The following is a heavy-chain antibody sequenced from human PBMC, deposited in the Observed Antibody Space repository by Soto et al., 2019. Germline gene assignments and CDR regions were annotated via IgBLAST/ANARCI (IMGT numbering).Heavy chain of an antibody. D-gene: IGHD5-12*01. J-gene: IGHJ6*03. CDR1: GFTFGDYA. V-gene: IGHV3-49*03. CDR2: IRSKAYGGTT. Sequence: GGSLRLSCTASGFTFGDYAMSWFRQAPGKGLEWVGFIRSKAYGGTTEYAASVKGRFTISRDDSKSIAYLQMNSLKTEDTAVYYCTRDEIVATFIELVFTSPNYYYYMDVWGKGTTVTVSS. CDR3: TRDEIVATFIELVFTSPNYYYYMDV.